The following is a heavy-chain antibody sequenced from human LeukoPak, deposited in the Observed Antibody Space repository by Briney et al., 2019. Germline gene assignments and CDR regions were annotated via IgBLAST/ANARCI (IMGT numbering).Heavy chain of an antibody. V-gene: IGHV1-18*01. J-gene: IGHJ5*02. D-gene: IGHD3-10*01. Sequence: GASVKVSCKASGYTFTSYGISWVRQAPGQGLEWMGWISTYNGITNYAQKLQGRVTMTTDTSTSTAYMELRSLRSDDTAVYYCARDQSTMVRGVITPWGQGTLVTVSS. CDR2: ISTYNGIT. CDR1: GYTFTSYG. CDR3: ARDQSTMVRGVITP.